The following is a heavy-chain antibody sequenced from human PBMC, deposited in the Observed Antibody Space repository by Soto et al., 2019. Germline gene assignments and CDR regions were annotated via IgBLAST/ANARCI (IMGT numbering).Heavy chain of an antibody. CDR1: GFTFSSYG. V-gene: IGHV3-33*01. CDR2: IWYDGSNK. CDR3: ARDTRYSSAVDY. J-gene: IGHJ4*02. D-gene: IGHD6-19*01. Sequence: PGGSLRLSCAASGFTFSSYGMHWVRQAPGKGLEWVAVIWYDGSNKYYADSVKGRFTISRDNSKNTLYLQMNSLRAEDTAVYYCARDTRYSSAVDYWGQGTLVTVSS.